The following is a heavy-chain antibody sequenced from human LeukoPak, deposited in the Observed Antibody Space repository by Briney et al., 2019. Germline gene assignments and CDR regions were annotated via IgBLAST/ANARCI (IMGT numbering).Heavy chain of an antibody. J-gene: IGHJ4*02. CDR2: IYSGGST. V-gene: IGHV3-53*01. CDR3: ASFNAYCGGDCYSGDY. Sequence: GGSLRLSCAASGFTVSSNYMSWVRQAPGKGLEWVSVIYSGGSTYYADSVKGRFTISRDNSKNTLYLQMNSLRAEDTAVYYCASFNAYCGGDCYSGDYWGQGTLVTVSS. CDR1: GFTVSSNY. D-gene: IGHD2-21*02.